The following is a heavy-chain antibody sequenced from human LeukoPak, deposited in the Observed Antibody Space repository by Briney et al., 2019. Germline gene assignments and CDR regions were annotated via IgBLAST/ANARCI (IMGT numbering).Heavy chain of an antibody. CDR1: GFTFSRYW. CDR2: ISGSGGST. J-gene: IGHJ6*02. Sequence: PGGSLRLSCAASGFTFSRYWMSWARQAPGKGLEWVSAISGSGGSTYYADSVKGRFTISRDNSKNTLYLQMNSLRAEDTAVYYCAKGYYDILTGYPVPPYYYYGMDVWGQGTTVTVSS. CDR3: AKGYYDILTGYPVPPYYYYGMDV. V-gene: IGHV3-23*01. D-gene: IGHD3-9*01.